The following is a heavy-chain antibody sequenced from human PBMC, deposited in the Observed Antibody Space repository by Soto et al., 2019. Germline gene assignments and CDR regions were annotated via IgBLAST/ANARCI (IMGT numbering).Heavy chain of an antibody. CDR3: ARMYSSGSGWFHP. Sequence: SETLSLTCFVSGYFIGAGGYYWSWIRHHPGKGLEWIGSFYSSGSIIYNPSLRSRVSITGDMSTNQFSMSLTSVTAADTARYYCARMYSSGSGWFHPWGQGTLVTVSS. CDR2: FYSSGSI. J-gene: IGHJ5*02. D-gene: IGHD6-19*01. V-gene: IGHV4-31*03. CDR1: GYFIGAGGYY.